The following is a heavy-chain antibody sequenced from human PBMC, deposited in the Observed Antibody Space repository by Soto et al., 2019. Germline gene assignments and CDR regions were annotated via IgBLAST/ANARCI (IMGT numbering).Heavy chain of an antibody. V-gene: IGHV3-33*01. D-gene: IGHD2-15*01. Sequence: GGSLRLSCAASGFTFSSYGMHWVRQAPGKGLEWVAVIWYDGSNKYYADSVKGRFTISRDNSKNTLYLQMNSLRAEDTAVYYCARVDHYWDYGMDVWGQGTTVTVSS. J-gene: IGHJ6*02. CDR2: IWYDGSNK. CDR1: GFTFSSYG. CDR3: ARVDHYWDYGMDV.